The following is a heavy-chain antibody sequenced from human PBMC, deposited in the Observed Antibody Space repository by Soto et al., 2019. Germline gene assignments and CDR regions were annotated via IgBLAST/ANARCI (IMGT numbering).Heavy chain of an antibody. CDR3: ARKDSSGYYLNWLDP. J-gene: IGHJ5*02. Sequence: QVQLQESGPGLVKPSQTLSLTCTVSGGSISSGGYYWSWIRQHPGKGLEWIGYIYDSGSTYYNPSLKSRVTISVDTSKNQFSLKLSSVTAADTAVYHFARKDSSGYYLNWLDPWGQVTLVTISS. D-gene: IGHD3-22*01. V-gene: IGHV4-31*03. CDR1: GGSISSGGYY. CDR2: IYDSGST.